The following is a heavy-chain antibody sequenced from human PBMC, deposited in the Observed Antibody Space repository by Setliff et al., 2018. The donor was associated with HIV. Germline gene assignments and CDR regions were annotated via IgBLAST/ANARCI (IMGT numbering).Heavy chain of an antibody. CDR2: IHTSGDT. D-gene: IGHD3-16*01. Sequence: SETLSLTCTVSGGSISSSYWSWIRQPAGKGREWIGRIHTSGDTNYSPSLKSRVNMSVDTSTNHFSLNLRSVTAADTAVYYWAREGGTDRYFDYWGQGTPVTVSS. V-gene: IGHV4-4*07. CDR1: GGSISSSY. J-gene: IGHJ4*02. CDR3: AREGGTDRYFDY.